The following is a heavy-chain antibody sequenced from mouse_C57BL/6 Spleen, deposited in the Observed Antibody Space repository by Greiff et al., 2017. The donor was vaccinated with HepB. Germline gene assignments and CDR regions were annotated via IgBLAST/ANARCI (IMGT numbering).Heavy chain of an antibody. D-gene: IGHD1-1*01. V-gene: IGHV1-69*01. J-gene: IGHJ3*01. CDR3: ARNYGSSYGAY. CDR1: GYTFTSYW. Sequence: QVHVKQPGAELVMPGASVKLSCKASGYTFTSYWMHWVKQRPGQGLEWIGEIDPSDSYTNYNQKFKGKSTLTVDKSSSTAYMQLSSLTSEDSAVYYCARNYGSSYGAYWGQGTLVTVSA. CDR2: IDPSDSYT.